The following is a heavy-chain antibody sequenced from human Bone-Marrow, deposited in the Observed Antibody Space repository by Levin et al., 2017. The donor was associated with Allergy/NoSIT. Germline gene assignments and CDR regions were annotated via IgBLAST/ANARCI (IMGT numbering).Heavy chain of an antibody. V-gene: IGHV4-39*01. CDR2: IFYSGST. J-gene: IGHJ4*02. CDR3: ARPTQTQTVYVLDN. D-gene: IGHD3-16*01. Sequence: SSETLSLTCTVSGGSIKSGSYYWGWVRQPPGKGLEWVGSIFYSGSTYYNPSLNSRVTISVDTSTNQFSLKLNSVTAADTAVYFCARPTQTQTVYVLDNWGQGILVTVAS. CDR1: GGSIKSGSYY.